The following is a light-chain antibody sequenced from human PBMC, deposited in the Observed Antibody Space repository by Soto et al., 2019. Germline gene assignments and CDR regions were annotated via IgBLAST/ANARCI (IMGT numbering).Light chain of an antibody. V-gene: IGKV1-5*03. Sequence: DIQMTQSPSTLSASVGDRVTNTCRASQSISIWLAWYQQKPGQAPKLLIYKASTLQSGVPSRFSGSGSGTEFTLAISSLQPDDSATYYCQQYNDNWTFGQGTKV. CDR3: QQYNDNWT. CDR2: KAS. CDR1: QSISIW. J-gene: IGKJ1*01.